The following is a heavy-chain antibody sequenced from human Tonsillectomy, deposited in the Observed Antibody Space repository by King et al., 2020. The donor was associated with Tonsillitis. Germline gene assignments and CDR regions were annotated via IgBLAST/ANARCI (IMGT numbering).Heavy chain of an antibody. CDR1: GFAFSSYG. D-gene: IGHD6-13*01. J-gene: IGHJ3*02. CDR3: AKGSSDAFDI. Sequence: VQLVESGGGVVQPGRSLRLSCAASGFAFSSYGMHWVRQAPGKGLEWVAGISYDGSNKYYADSVKGRFTISRDNSKNTLYLQMNSLRAEDTAVYYCAKGSSDAFDIWGQGTMVTVSS. CDR2: ISYDGSNK. V-gene: IGHV3-30*18.